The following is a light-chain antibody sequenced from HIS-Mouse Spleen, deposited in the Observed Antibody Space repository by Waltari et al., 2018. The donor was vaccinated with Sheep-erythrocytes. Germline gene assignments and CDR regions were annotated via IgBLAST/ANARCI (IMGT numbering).Light chain of an antibody. CDR2: DDS. Sequence: SYVLTQPPSVSVAPGQTARITCGGNNIGSKSEHWYQQKPGQAPVLAVYDDSDRPSGIPERFSGSNSGNTATLTISRGEAGDEADYYCQVWDSSSDHPVFGGGTKLTVL. V-gene: IGLV3-21*02. J-gene: IGLJ2*01. CDR1: NIGSKS. CDR3: QVWDSSSDHPV.